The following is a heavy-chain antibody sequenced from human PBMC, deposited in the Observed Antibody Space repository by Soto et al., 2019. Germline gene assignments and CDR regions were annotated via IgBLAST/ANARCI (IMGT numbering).Heavy chain of an antibody. CDR2: IIPIFGTA. D-gene: IGHD2-2*01. Sequence: QVQLVQSGAEVKKPGSSVKVSCKASGGTFSSYAISWVRQAPGQGLEWMGGIIPIFGTANYAQKFQGRVTITGDESTSTAYMELSSLRSEDTAVYYGARAPGEYQRQGYNWYFDPWGVAPWSLSPQ. CDR3: ARAPGEYQRQGYNWYFDP. V-gene: IGHV1-69*01. CDR1: GGTFSSYA. J-gene: IGHJ2*01.